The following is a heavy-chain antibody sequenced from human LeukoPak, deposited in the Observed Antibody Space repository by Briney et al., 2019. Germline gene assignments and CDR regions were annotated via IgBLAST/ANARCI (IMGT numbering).Heavy chain of an antibody. V-gene: IGHV4-34*01. CDR2: INHSGST. D-gene: IGHD6-6*01. J-gene: IGHJ4*02. CDR3: ARGVGSSSDY. Sequence: PSETLSLTCAVYGGSFSGYYWSWIRQPPGKGLEWIGEINHSGSTNYNPSLKSRVTISVDTSKNQLSLKLSSVTAADTAVYYCARGVGSSSDYWGQGTLVTVSS. CDR1: GGSFSGYY.